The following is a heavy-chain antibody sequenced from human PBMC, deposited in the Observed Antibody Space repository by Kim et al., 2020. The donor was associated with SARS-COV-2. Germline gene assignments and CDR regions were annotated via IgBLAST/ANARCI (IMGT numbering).Heavy chain of an antibody. V-gene: IGHV4-34*01. CDR3: ARRPHYYGSGRLMYYYYGMDV. CDR1: GGSFSGYY. CDR2: INHSGST. Sequence: SETLSLTCAVYGGSFSGYYWSWIRQPPGKGLEWIGEINHSGSTNYNPSLKSRVTISVDTSKNQFSLKLSSVTAADTAVYNCARRPHYYGSGRLMYYYYGMDVWGQGTTVTVSS. D-gene: IGHD3-10*01. J-gene: IGHJ6*02.